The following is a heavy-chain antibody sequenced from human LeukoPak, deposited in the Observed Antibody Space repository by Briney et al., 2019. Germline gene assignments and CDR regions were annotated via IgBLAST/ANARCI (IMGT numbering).Heavy chain of an antibody. Sequence: ASVTVSCKASGYTFTSYYMHWVRQATGQGLEWMGWMNPNSGNTGYAQKFQGRVTITRNTSISTAYMELSSLRSEDAAVYYCARAVWGLRDWGQGTLVTVSS. CDR1: GYTFTSYY. J-gene: IGHJ4*02. CDR2: MNPNSGNT. V-gene: IGHV1-8*03. CDR3: ARAVWGLRD. D-gene: IGHD1-26*01.